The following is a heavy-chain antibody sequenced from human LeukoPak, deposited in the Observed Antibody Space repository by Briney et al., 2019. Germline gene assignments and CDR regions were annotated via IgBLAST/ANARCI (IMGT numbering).Heavy chain of an antibody. V-gene: IGHV4-59*01. Sequence: SETLSLTCTVSGGSISSYYWSWIRQPPGKGLEWIGYIYYSGSTNYNPSLKSRVTISVDTSKNQFSLKLSSVTAADTAVYYCARVPTSGYYYMGVWGKGTTVTVSS. D-gene: IGHD3-10*01. CDR1: GGSISSYY. J-gene: IGHJ6*03. CDR3: ARVPTSGYYYMGV. CDR2: IYYSGST.